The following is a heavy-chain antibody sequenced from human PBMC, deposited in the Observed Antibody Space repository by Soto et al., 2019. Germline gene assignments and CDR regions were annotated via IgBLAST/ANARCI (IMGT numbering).Heavy chain of an antibody. V-gene: IGHV3-66*03. D-gene: IGHD5-18*01. CDR1: GFSVSTNY. CDR2: ISNCGNT. J-gene: IGHJ6*02. Sequence: EVQLVESGGDSIQPGGSLRLSCAASGFSVSTNYMSWLRQAPGKGLEWVSRISNCGNTSYANSVKGRFTISRDDSRNTLYLQMNSLRVEDTAVYYCARGPDTAICRDTIPRVGTTYYYYGMDVWGQGTTVTVPS. CDR3: ARGPDTAICRDTIPRVGTTYYYYGMDV.